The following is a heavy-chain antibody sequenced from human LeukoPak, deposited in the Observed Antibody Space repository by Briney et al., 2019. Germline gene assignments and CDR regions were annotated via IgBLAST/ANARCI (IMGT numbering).Heavy chain of an antibody. D-gene: IGHD3-9*01. Sequence: SETLSLTCSVSGDSIRSVHYYWGWIRQPPGRGLEWIGSIYDTGSTYYNPSLKSRVTIFVDTSKNQFSLRLTSVAAADTAMYYCARQNHDIGTNWFDPWGQGTLVTVSS. CDR1: GDSIRSVHYY. CDR3: ARQNHDIGTNWFDP. CDR2: IYDTGST. J-gene: IGHJ5*02. V-gene: IGHV4-39*01.